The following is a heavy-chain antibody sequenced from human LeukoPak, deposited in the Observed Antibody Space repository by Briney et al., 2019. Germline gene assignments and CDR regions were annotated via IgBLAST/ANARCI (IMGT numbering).Heavy chain of an antibody. CDR3: AHVVVVMLTWFDP. CDR2: ISGSGTNT. J-gene: IGHJ5*02. V-gene: IGHV3-23*01. Sequence: GGSLRLSCAASGFTFNIYTMSWVRQAPGKGREWVSGISGSGTNTYYADSVKGRFAISRNNPHSPLYLPMHGVRAEDTSIYYCAHVVVVMLTWFDPWGQGTLVTVSS. D-gene: IGHD2-2*01. CDR1: GFTFNIYT.